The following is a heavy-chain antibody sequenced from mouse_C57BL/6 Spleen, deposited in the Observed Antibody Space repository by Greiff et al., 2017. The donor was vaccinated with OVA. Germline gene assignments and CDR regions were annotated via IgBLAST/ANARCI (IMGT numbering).Heavy chain of an antibody. V-gene: IGHV1-82*01. CDR1: GYAFSSSW. CDR3: ARVTGILYYYAMDY. Sequence: QVQLQQSGPELVKPGASVKISCKASGYAFSSSWMNWVKQRPGKGLEWIGRIYPGDGDTNYNGKFKGKATLTADKSSSTSYMQLSSLTSEDSAVYFCARVTGILYYYAMDYWGQGTSVTVSS. J-gene: IGHJ4*01. CDR2: IYPGDGDT. D-gene: IGHD4-1*01.